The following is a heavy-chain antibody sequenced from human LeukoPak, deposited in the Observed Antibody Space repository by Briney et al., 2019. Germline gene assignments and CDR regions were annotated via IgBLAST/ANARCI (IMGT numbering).Heavy chain of an antibody. V-gene: IGHV4-34*01. CDR3: ARVKVGRWLQSLGFDY. J-gene: IGHJ4*02. CDR2: INHSGST. D-gene: IGHD5-24*01. CDR1: GGSFSGYY. Sequence: PSETLSLTCAVYGGSFSGYYWSWIRQPPGKGLEWIGEINHSGSTNYNPSLKSRVTISVDTSENQFSLKLSSVTAADTAVYYCARVKVGRWLQSLGFDYWGQGTLVTVSS.